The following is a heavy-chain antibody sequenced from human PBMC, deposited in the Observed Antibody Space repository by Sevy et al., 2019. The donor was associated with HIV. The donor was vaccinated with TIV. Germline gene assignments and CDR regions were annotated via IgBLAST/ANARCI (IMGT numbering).Heavy chain of an antibody. V-gene: IGHV3-21*01. Sequence: GGSLRLSCAASGFTFSSYTMNWVRQAPGKGLEWVSSISSSSSYIYYADSVKGRFTISRDNAKNSLYLQMNSLRAEDTAVHYCARLGGVADQGMDVWGQGTTVTVSS. CDR2: ISSSSSYI. CDR1: GFTFSSYT. D-gene: IGHD2-15*01. CDR3: ARLGGVADQGMDV. J-gene: IGHJ6*02.